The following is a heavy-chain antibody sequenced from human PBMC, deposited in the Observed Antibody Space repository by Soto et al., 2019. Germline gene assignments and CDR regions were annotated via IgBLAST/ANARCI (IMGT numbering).Heavy chain of an antibody. CDR3: ASFTIFGVVIYAFDL. Sequence: SETLSLTCTVSGGSISSSSYYWGWIRQPPGKGLEWIGSIYYGGSTYYNPSLKSRVTISVATSKNHFSLKLSSATAAATAVYYCASFTIFGVVIYAFDLWGQGTLVTVSS. V-gene: IGHV4-39*02. CDR2: IYYGGST. D-gene: IGHD3-3*01. CDR1: GGSISSSSYY. J-gene: IGHJ3*01.